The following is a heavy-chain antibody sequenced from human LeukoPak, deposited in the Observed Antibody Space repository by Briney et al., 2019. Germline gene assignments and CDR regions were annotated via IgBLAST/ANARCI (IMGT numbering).Heavy chain of an antibody. CDR2: IYHRGTT. CDR3: AQKAPYSPGYSQD. CDR1: GGSITSYY. D-gene: IGHD2-15*01. V-gene: IGHV4-59*01. Sequence: SETLSLTCTVSGGSITSYYWTWIRQPPGKGLEWIGYIYHRGTTNYNPSLKSRVSISVDTSKNQFSLKLSSVTAADTAVYYCAQKAPYSPGYSQDWGQGTPVTVSS. J-gene: IGHJ1*01.